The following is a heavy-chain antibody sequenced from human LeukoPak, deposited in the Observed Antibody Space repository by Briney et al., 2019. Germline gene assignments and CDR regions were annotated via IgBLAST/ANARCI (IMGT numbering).Heavy chain of an antibody. CDR1: GFTFSCYS. CDR3: ARGNSSGWLYYFDY. J-gene: IGHJ4*02. Sequence: GGSLRFSCAASGFTFSCYSMNWVRQAPGKGVECVSYISSSSSTIYYADSVKGRFTISRDNAKNSLYLQMNSLRAEDTAVYYCARGNSSGWLYYFDYWGQGTLVTVSS. D-gene: IGHD6-19*01. CDR2: ISSSSSTI. V-gene: IGHV3-48*04.